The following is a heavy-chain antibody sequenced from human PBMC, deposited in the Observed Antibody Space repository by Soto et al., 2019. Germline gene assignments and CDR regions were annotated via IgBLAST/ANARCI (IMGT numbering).Heavy chain of an antibody. CDR2: ISGSGGST. V-gene: IGHV3-23*01. J-gene: IGHJ6*02. D-gene: IGHD3-3*01. CDR1: AFAFSSYA. CDR3: AKDLIPFYDFWSGETLFSV. Sequence: GSLRLACAASAFAFSSYAMSWVRQAPAKGLAWVSAISGSGGSTYYADSVKGRFTISRDNSKTTLYLQMNSLRAEDTAVYYCAKDLIPFYDFWSGETLFSVWGQGTTVTDSS.